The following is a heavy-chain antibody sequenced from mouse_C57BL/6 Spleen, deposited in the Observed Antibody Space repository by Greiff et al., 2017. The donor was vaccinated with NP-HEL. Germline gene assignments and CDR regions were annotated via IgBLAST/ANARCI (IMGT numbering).Heavy chain of an antibody. CDR2: ISYSGST. V-gene: IGHV3-1*01. Sequence: DVKLQESGPGMVKPSQSLSLTCTVTGYSITSGYDWHWIRHFPGNKLEWMGYISYSGSTNYNPSLKSRISITHDTSKNHFFLKLNSVTTEDTATYYCARDLGWDGGFAYWGQGTLVTVSA. J-gene: IGHJ3*01. D-gene: IGHD4-1*01. CDR1: GYSITSGYD. CDR3: ARDLGWDGGFAY.